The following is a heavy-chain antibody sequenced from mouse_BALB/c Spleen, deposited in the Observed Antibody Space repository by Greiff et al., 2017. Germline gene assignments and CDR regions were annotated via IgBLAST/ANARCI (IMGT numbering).Heavy chain of an antibody. Sequence: EVQVVESGGGLVQPGGSLRLSCATSGFTFTDYYMSWVRQPPGKALEWLGFIRNKANGYTTEYSASVKGRFTISRDNSQSILYLQMNTLRAEDSATYYCASTTYYYGSRGYAMDYWGQGTSVTVSS. CDR3: ASTTYYYGSRGYAMDY. V-gene: IGHV7-3*02. D-gene: IGHD1-1*01. J-gene: IGHJ4*01. CDR2: IRNKANGYTT. CDR1: GFTFTDYY.